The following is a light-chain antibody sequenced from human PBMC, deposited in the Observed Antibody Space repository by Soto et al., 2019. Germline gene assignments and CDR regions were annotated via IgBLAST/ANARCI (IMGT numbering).Light chain of an antibody. J-gene: IGKJ4*01. CDR3: QQYYSPPLT. CDR1: QSVLYSSNNKNY. CDR2: WAS. V-gene: IGKV4-1*01. Sequence: DIVMTQSPDSLAVSLGERATINCKSSQSVLYSSNNKNYLAWYQQRPGQPPKLLIYWASNRESGVPDRFSGSGSGTDFTLTISSLQAEDVAVYFCQQYYSPPLTFGGGTKVEI.